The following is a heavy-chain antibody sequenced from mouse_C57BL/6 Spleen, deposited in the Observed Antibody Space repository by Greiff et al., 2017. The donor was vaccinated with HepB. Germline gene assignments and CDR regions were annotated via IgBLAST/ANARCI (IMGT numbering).Heavy chain of an antibody. J-gene: IGHJ2*01. CDR1: GYTFTSYW. V-gene: IGHV1-61*01. Sequence: VKLQQPGAELVRPGSSVKLSCKASGYTFTSYWMDWVKQRPGQGLEWIGNIYPSDSETHYNQKFKDKATLTVDKSSSTAYMQLSSLTSEDSAVYYCAREGLPLDYWGQGTTLTVSS. D-gene: IGHD2-2*01. CDR3: AREGLPLDY. CDR2: IYPSDSET.